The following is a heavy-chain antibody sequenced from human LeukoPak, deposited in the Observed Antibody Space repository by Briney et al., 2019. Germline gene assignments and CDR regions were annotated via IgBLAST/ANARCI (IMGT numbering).Heavy chain of an antibody. CDR3: ARHTLDSGGYQNAFDI. J-gene: IGHJ3*02. D-gene: IGHD3-22*01. CDR1: GGSISSHY. CDR2: IYYRLST. V-gene: IGHV4-59*08. Sequence: PSETLSLTCTVPGGSISSHYWRWIRQPPGKGREGMGYIYYRLSTNYTPSLKSRLPISVAPSKNHFSLKLSSVTAADTAVYWCARHTLDSGGYQNAFDIWGQGTKVTVSS.